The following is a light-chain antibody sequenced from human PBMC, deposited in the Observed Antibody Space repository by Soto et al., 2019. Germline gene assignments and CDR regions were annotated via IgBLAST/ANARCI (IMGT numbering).Light chain of an antibody. CDR2: DVS. CDR3: SSYTISRDVV. J-gene: IGLJ2*01. Sequence: QSVLTQPASVSGSPGQSITISCTGTSSDVGGYNYVSWYQQHPGKAPKLMIYDVSNRPSGVSNRFSGSKSGNTASLTISGLQAEDEADDYCSSYTISRDVVFGGGTKLTVL. V-gene: IGLV2-14*01. CDR1: SSDVGGYNY.